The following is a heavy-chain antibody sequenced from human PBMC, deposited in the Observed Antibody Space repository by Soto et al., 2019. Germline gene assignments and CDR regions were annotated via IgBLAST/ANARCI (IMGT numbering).Heavy chain of an antibody. CDR2: ISGSGGST. Sequence: GGSLRLSCAASGFTFSSYAMSWVRQAPGKGLEWVSAISGSGGSTYYADSVKGRFTISRDNSKNTLYLQMNSLRAEDTAVYYCAKGTYYDILTGYFDDAFDIWGQGTMVTVSS. D-gene: IGHD3-9*01. CDR1: GFTFSSYA. V-gene: IGHV3-23*01. J-gene: IGHJ3*02. CDR3: AKGTYYDILTGYFDDAFDI.